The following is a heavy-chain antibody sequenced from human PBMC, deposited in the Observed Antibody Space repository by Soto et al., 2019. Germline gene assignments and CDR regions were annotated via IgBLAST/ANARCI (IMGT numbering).Heavy chain of an antibody. CDR3: TTEEGYCSGGSCYEGWFDP. D-gene: IGHD2-15*01. J-gene: IGHJ5*02. Sequence: GGSLRLSCAASGFTFSNAWMSWVRQAPGKGLEWVGRIKSKTDGGTTDYAAPVKGRFTISRDDSKNTLYLQMNSLKTEDTAVYYCTTEEGYCSGGSCYEGWFDPWGQGTLVTV. CDR1: GFTFSNAW. CDR2: IKSKTDGGTT. V-gene: IGHV3-15*01.